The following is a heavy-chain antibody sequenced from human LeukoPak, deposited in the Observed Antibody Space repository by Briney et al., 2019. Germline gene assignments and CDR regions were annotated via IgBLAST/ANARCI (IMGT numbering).Heavy chain of an antibody. CDR2: IYSGGNT. V-gene: IGHV3-53*01. CDR1: GFTVSSNS. Sequence: PGGSLRLSCTVSGFTVSSNSMSWVRQAPGKGLEWVSFIYSGGNTHYSDSVKGRFTISRDNSKNTLYLQMNSLRGEDTAVYYCARRSGIAVAGAFDYWGQGTLVTVSS. CDR3: ARRSGIAVAGAFDY. D-gene: IGHD6-19*01. J-gene: IGHJ4*02.